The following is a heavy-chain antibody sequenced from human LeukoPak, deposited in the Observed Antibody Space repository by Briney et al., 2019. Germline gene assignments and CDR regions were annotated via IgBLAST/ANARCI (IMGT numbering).Heavy chain of an antibody. CDR2: IFYSGST. V-gene: IGHV4-59*01. D-gene: IGHD3-22*01. J-gene: IGHJ4*02. Sequence: PSETLSLTCTVSGXSISSYYWSWIRQSPGKGLEWIGYIFYSGSTNYNPSLKSRVTISVDTSKNQFSLKLTSVTAADTAVYYCARVNYYYDSSGRDYYFDYWGQGTLVTVSS. CDR1: GXSISSYY. CDR3: ARVNYYYDSSGRDYYFDY.